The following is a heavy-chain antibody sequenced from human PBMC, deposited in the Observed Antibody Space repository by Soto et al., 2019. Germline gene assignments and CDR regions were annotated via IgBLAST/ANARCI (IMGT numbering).Heavy chain of an antibody. V-gene: IGHV4-4*02. CDR1: GGSISSSNW. CDR3: ARDTTPSYSSSWYIYYYYGMDV. Sequence: SETLSLTCAVSGGSISSSNWWSWVRQPPGKGLEWIGEIYHSGSTNYNPSLKSRVTISVDKSKNQFSLKLSSVTAADTAVYYCARDTTPSYSSSWYIYYYYGMDVWGQGTTVTVSS. D-gene: IGHD6-13*01. J-gene: IGHJ6*02. CDR2: IYHSGST.